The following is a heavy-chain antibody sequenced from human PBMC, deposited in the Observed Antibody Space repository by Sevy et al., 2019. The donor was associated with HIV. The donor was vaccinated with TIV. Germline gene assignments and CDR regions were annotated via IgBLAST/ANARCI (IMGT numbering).Heavy chain of an antibody. J-gene: IGHJ4*02. CDR2: ISDTGTST. V-gene: IGHV3-23*01. D-gene: IGHD7-27*01. Sequence: GGSLRLSCAASGFTFSTYSMTWVRQAPGKGLEWVSAISDTGTSTYYTDSVEGRFTISRDNSKSTIYLHMNSLRAEDTAPYYCAKFAGDFPHFDFWGQGTLVTVSS. CDR3: AKFAGDFPHFDF. CDR1: GFTFSTYS.